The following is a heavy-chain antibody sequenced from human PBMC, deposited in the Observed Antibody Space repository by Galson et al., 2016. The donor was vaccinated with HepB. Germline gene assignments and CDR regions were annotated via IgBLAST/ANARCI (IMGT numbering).Heavy chain of an antibody. J-gene: IGHJ4*02. V-gene: IGHV1-69*13. CDR1: GGTFSSYS. D-gene: IGHD3-16*02. Sequence: SVKVSCKASGGTFSSYSFNWVRQAPGQGLEWVGGIVPFFRTPNQAQKFQGRVTITADESTSTTYMHLSSLRSEDTAVYYCARDLDPRITFEEVIADPTFAYWGQGTLVTVSS. CDR2: IVPFFRTP. CDR3: ARDLDPRITFEEVIADPTFAY.